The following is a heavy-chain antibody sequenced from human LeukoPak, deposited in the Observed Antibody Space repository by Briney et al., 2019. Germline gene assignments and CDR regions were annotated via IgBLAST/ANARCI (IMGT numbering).Heavy chain of an antibody. CDR1: GFTFSSYG. D-gene: IGHD3-10*01. J-gene: IGHJ3*02. CDR3: AKDYYGLGSYGAFDI. CDR2: ISYDGSNK. V-gene: IGHV3-30*18. Sequence: GTSLRLSCAPSGFTFSSYGMHWVRQAPGKGLEWVALISYDGSNKYYTDSVKGRFTISRDNSKNMLYLQMNSLRAVDAAVYYCAKDYYGLGSYGAFDIWGQGTMVTVSS.